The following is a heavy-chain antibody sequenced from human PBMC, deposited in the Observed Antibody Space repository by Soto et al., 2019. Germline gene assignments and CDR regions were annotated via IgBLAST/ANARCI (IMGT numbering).Heavy chain of an antibody. CDR2: ISYDGSNK. V-gene: IGHV3-30-3*01. CDR1: GFTFSSYA. CDR3: ERGHLRDYVYYYGMDV. J-gene: IGHJ6*02. D-gene: IGHD4-17*01. Sequence: QVQLVESGGGVVQPGRSLRLSCAASGFTFSSYAMHWVRQAPGKGLEWVAVISYDGSNKYYADSVKGRFTISRDNSKNTLYLQMNSLRAEDTAVYYCERGHLRDYVYYYGMDVWGQGTTVTVSS.